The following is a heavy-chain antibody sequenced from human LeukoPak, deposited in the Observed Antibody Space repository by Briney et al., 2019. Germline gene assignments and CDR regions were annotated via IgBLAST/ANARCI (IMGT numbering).Heavy chain of an antibody. CDR1: GFTFSGSA. J-gene: IGHJ4*02. D-gene: IGHD3-10*01. Sequence: GGSLKLSCAASGFTFSGSAMHWVRQASGKGLEWVGRIRSKATSYATAYAASVKARFTISRDDSKTPAYLHMNTLNTAATSVYYCTSPAGISDYWGQGTLVTVSS. CDR3: TSPAGISDY. V-gene: IGHV3-73*01. CDR2: IRSKATSYAT.